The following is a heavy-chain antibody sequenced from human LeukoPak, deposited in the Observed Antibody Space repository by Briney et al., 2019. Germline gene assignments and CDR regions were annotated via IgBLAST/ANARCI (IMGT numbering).Heavy chain of an antibody. V-gene: IGHV4-34*01. D-gene: IGHD3-3*01. CDR3: ASGHSLPVLRFLEWFPTFDY. J-gene: IGHJ4*02. Sequence: GSLRLSCAASGFTFSSYAMSWIRQPPGKGLEWVGEINHSGSTNYNPSLKSRVTISVDTSKNQFSLKLSSVTAADTAVYYCASGHSLPVLRFLEWFPTFDYWGQGTLVTVSS. CDR1: GFTFSSYA. CDR2: INHSGST.